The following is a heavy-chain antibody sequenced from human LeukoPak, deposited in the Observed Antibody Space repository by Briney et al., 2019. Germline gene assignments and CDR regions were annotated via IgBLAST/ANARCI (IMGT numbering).Heavy chain of an antibody. CDR1: GFTFSSYE. D-gene: IGHD3-22*01. J-gene: IGHJ4*02. Sequence: AGGSLRLSCAASGFTFSSYEMNWVRQAPGKGLEWVSYISSSGSTIYYADSVKGRFTISRDNAKNSLYLQMNSLRAEDTAVYYCAKTFTYYYDSSGYYDDYWGQGTLVTVSS. CDR2: ISSSGSTI. V-gene: IGHV3-48*03. CDR3: AKTFTYYYDSSGYYDDY.